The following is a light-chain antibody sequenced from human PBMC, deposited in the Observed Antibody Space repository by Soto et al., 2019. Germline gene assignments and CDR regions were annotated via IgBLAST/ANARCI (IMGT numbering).Light chain of an antibody. CDR3: SSYAGSSIPVA. CDR1: SSDVGGYNF. V-gene: IGLV2-8*01. J-gene: IGLJ2*01. Sequence: QSVLTQPPSASGSPGQSVTISCTGASSDVGGYNFVSWYQHHPGKAPRLMIYDVTQRPSGVPDRFSGSKSGNTASLTVSGLQVDDEAYYYWSSYAGSSIPVAFGGGTKLTVL. CDR2: DVT.